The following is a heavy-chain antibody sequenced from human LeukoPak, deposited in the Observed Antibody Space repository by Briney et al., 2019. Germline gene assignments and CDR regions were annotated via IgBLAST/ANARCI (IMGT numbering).Heavy chain of an antibody. CDR2: ISSSGGTT. Sequence: PGGSLRLSCAASGFTFSTFSMHWVRQAPGKGLEWISYISSSGGTTYYADSVKGQFTISRDNAKNTLYLQMNSLRAEDTAVYYCARDRDSSGYYPHFDYWGQGTLVTVSS. CDR1: GFTFSTFS. CDR3: ARDRDSSGYYPHFDY. V-gene: IGHV3-48*04. D-gene: IGHD3-22*01. J-gene: IGHJ4*02.